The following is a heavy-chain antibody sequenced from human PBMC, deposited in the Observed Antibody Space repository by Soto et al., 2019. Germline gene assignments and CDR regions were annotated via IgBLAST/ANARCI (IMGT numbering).Heavy chain of an antibody. J-gene: IGHJ4*02. D-gene: IGHD1-26*01. CDR2: ISAYNGNT. CDR1: GYTFTSYG. Sequence: QVQLVQSGAEVKKPGASVKVSCKASGYTFTSYGISWVRQAPGQGLEWMGWISAYNGNTKYAQKLQGRVTMTTDTSTSTAYRERRSLRSDDTAVYYCARDLGGSYYAPVDYWGQGTLVTVSS. CDR3: ARDLGGSYYAPVDY. V-gene: IGHV1-18*01.